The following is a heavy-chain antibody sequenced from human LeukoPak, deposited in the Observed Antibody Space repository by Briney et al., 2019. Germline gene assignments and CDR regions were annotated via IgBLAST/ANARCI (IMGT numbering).Heavy chain of an antibody. CDR3: ATWGLHFDI. CDR1: GFTFTGYY. Sequence: ASVKVSCKTSGFTFTGYYIHWVRQAPGQGLEWMGWINPNSGDKKYAQKFQGRVTMTRDTSINTAYMELSRLTSDDTAVYFCATWGLHFDIWGQGTMVTVAS. V-gene: IGHV1-2*02. J-gene: IGHJ3*02. CDR2: INPNSGDK. D-gene: IGHD3-16*01.